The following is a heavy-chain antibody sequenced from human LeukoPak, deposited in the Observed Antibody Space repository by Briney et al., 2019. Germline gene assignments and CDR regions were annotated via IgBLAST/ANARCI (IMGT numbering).Heavy chain of an antibody. CDR3: ARGPPDCSSTSCYAFDAFDI. V-gene: IGHV4-59*12. CDR1: GGSISNYY. CDR2: IYHTGST. J-gene: IGHJ3*02. D-gene: IGHD2-2*01. Sequence: NPSETLSLTCTVSGGSISNYYWTWIRQPPGKALEWIGYIYHTGSTNYNPSLKSPVTISLDTSKNQFSLKLSSVTAADTAVYYCARGPPDCSSTSCYAFDAFDIWGQGTMVTVSS.